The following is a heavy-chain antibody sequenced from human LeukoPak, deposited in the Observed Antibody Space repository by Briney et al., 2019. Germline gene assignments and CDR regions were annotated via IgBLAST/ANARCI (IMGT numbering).Heavy chain of an antibody. J-gene: IGHJ5*02. CDR1: GGSISSSSYY. V-gene: IGHV4-39*07. CDR3: ARRQTGSGSYYTDNWFDP. Sequence: TSETLSLTCTVSGGSISSSSYYWGWIRQPPGKGLEWIGSIYYSGSTNYNPSLKSRVTISVDTSKNQFSLKLSSVTAADTAVYYCARRQTGSGSYYTDNWFDPWGQGTLVTVSS. CDR2: IYYSGST. D-gene: IGHD3-10*01.